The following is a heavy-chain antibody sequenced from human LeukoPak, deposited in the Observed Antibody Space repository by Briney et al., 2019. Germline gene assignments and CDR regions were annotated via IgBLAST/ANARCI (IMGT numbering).Heavy chain of an antibody. D-gene: IGHD1-14*01. CDR1: GFTVSSNY. J-gene: IGHJ4*02. CDR3: ARYQPGPYYFDY. V-gene: IGHV3-66*01. Sequence: GGSLRLSCAASGFTVSSNYMSWVRQAPGKGLEWVSVIYSGGSTYYADSVEGRFTISRDNSKNTLYLQMNSLRAEDTAVYYCARYQPGPYYFDYWGQGTLVTVSS. CDR2: IYSGGST.